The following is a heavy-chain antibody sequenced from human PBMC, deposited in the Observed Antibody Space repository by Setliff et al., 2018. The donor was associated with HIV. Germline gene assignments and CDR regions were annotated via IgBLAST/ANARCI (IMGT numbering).Heavy chain of an antibody. CDR2: IYYSGST. D-gene: IGHD1-26*01. Sequence: SETLSLTCTVSGASISSSSYFWGWIRQPPGKGLEWIGSIYYSGSTYYNPSLKSRVTISVDTSKNQFSLKLSSVTAADTAVYYCARHYNVNYYVRKDFDYWGQGTLVTVS. J-gene: IGHJ4*02. V-gene: IGHV4-39*01. CDR1: GASISSSSYF. CDR3: ARHYNVNYYVRKDFDY.